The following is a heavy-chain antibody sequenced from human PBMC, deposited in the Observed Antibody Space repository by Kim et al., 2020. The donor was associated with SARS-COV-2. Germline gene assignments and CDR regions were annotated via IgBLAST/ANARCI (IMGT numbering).Heavy chain of an antibody. J-gene: IGHJ6*02. CDR3: ARAGIAAAGTVLYYYYGMDV. V-gene: IGHV4-34*01. CDR2: INHSGST. D-gene: IGHD6-13*01. CDR1: GGSFSGYY. Sequence: SETLSLTCAVYGGSFSGYYWSWIRQPPGKGLEWIGEINHSGSTNYNPSLKSRVTISVDTSKNQFSLKLSSVTAADTAVYYCARAGIAAAGTVLYYYYGMDVWGQGTTVTVSS.